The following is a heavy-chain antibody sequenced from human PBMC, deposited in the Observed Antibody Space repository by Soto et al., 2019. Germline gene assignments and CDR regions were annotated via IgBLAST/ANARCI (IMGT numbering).Heavy chain of an antibody. CDR1: GFTFSSYG. Sequence: QVQLVESGGGVVQPGRSLRLSCAASGFTFSSYGMHWVRQAPGKGLEWVAVISYDGSNKYYADSVKGRFTISRDKSKHTLYLQMNSLRAEDTAVYYCAKDGQGNFWSGLYYYYYYMDVWGKGTTVTVSS. V-gene: IGHV3-30*18. CDR3: AKDGQGNFWSGLYYYYYYMDV. D-gene: IGHD3-3*01. CDR2: ISYDGSNK. J-gene: IGHJ6*03.